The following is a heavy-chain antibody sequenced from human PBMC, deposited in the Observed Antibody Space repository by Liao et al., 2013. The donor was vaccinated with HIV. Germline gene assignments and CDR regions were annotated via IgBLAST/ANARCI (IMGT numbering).Heavy chain of an antibody. CDR3: ARCESINYDFWSGYYMDV. CDR1: GGSISSYY. Sequence: QVQLQESGPGLVKPSETLSLTCTVSGGSISSYYWSWIRQPPGKGLEWIGYIYYSGSTNYNPSLKSRVTISVDTSKNQFSLKLSSVTAADTAVYYCARCESINYDFWSGYYMDVWGKGTTVTVSS. J-gene: IGHJ6*03. CDR2: IYYSGST. D-gene: IGHD3-3*01. V-gene: IGHV4-59*01.